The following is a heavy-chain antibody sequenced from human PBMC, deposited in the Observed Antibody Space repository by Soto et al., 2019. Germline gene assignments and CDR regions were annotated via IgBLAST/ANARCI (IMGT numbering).Heavy chain of an antibody. D-gene: IGHD3-10*01. CDR3: AAGPGRPSYYFDY. CDR1: GGSFSGYY. V-gene: IGHV4-34*01. Sequence: PSETLSLTCAVYGGSFSGYYWSWIRQPPGKGLEWIGEINHSGSTNYNPSLKSRVTISVDTSKNQFSLKLSSVTAADTAVYYCAAGPGRPSYYFDYWGQGTLVTVSS. CDR2: INHSGST. J-gene: IGHJ4*02.